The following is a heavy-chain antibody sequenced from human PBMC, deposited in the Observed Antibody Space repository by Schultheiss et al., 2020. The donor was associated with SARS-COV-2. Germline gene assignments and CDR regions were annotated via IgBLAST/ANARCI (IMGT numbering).Heavy chain of an antibody. CDR2: INHSGST. J-gene: IGHJ4*02. V-gene: IGHV4-34*01. CDR1: GGSFSGYY. CDR3: ARVQDLQLTVDY. D-gene: IGHD1-1*01. Sequence: SETLSLTCAVYGGSFSGYYWSWIRQPPGKGLEWIGEINHSGSTNYNPSLKSRVTISLDTSKNQFSLKLSSVTAADTAVYYCARVQDLQLTVDYLGQGTLVTVSS.